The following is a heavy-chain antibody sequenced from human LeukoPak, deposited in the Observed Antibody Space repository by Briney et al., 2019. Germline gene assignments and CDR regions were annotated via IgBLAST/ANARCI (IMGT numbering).Heavy chain of an antibody. CDR2: IKPDGSVR. V-gene: IGHV3-7*01. CDR3: ARDLGGGFFDD. Sequence: GGSLRLSCAASGFTFSNSWMALIRQAPEKGLEFVGNIKPDGSVRNYMDSLKGRFTISRDHAKHTLYLQMNSLGAGDTALYYCARDLGGGFFDDWGQGIPVTVSS. CDR1: GFTFSNSW. J-gene: IGHJ4*02. D-gene: IGHD3-16*01.